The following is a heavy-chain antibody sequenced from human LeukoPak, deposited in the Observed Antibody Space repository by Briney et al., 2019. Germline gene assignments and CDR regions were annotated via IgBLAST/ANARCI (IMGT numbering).Heavy chain of an antibody. CDR2: MSSGGST. Sequence: PSKTLSLTCTVSGASISSSYCTWIRQSAGEGLEWIGRMSSGGSTTYNPSFKGRVTMSLDTSKRQFSLNLSSVTAADTAVYYCARDQTYYVSSGYYYVTYLQHWGQGILVTVSS. D-gene: IGHD3-22*01. CDR1: GASISSSY. CDR3: ARDQTYYVSSGYYYVTYLQH. J-gene: IGHJ1*01. V-gene: IGHV4-4*07.